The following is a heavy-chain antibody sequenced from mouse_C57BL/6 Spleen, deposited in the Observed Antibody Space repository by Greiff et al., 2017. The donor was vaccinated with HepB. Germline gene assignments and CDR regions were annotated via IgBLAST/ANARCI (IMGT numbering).Heavy chain of an antibody. V-gene: IGHV1-63*01. CDR2: IYPGGGYT. Sequence: VQLQQSGAELVRPGTSVKMSCKASGYTFTNYWIGWAKQRPGHGLEWIGDIYPGGGYTNYNEKFKGKATLTADKSSSTAYMQFSSLTSEDSAIYYCARWDGRGFDYWGQGTTLTVSS. CDR1: GYTFTNYW. D-gene: IGHD1-1*01. CDR3: ARWDGRGFDY. J-gene: IGHJ2*01.